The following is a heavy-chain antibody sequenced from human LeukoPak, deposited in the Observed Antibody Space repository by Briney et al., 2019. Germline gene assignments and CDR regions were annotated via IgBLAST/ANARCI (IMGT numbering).Heavy chain of an antibody. J-gene: IGHJ4*02. V-gene: IGHV4-34*01. CDR2: INHSGST. D-gene: IGHD6-13*01. Sequence: SETLSLTCAVYGESFSGYYWSWIRQPPGKGLEWIGEINHSGSTNYNPSLKSRVTISVDTSKNQFSLKLSSVTAADTAVYYCARRGWRAAGTWDYWGQGTLVTVSS. CDR1: GESFSGYY. CDR3: ARRGWRAAGTWDY.